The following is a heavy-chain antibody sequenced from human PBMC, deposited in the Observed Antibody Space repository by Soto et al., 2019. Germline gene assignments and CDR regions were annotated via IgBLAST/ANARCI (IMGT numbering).Heavy chain of an antibody. D-gene: IGHD2-2*02. V-gene: IGHV1-69*13. J-gene: IGHJ5*02. Sequence: SVKVSCKASGGTFSSYAISWVRQAPGQGLEWMGGIIPIFGTANYAQKFQGRVTITADESTSTAYMELSSLRSEDTAVYYCARPHPLGYCSSTSCYNSNWLDPWGQGTLVTVSS. CDR1: GGTFSSYA. CDR2: IIPIFGTA. CDR3: ARPHPLGYCSSTSCYNSNWLDP.